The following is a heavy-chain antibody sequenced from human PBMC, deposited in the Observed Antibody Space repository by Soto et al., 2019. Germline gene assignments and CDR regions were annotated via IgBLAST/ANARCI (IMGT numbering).Heavy chain of an antibody. CDR3: AKNGLDNSPSAIDS. CDR2: ITGSGRDT. Sequence: GGSLRLSCAAPGFTFRNNVLSWVRQAPGKALDWVSGITGSGRDTYYADSVKGRFTISRDNSKNMVFLQMNSLRAEDTALYYCAKNGLDNSPSAIDSWGPGTPVTVSS. V-gene: IGHV3-23*01. D-gene: IGHD2-8*01. CDR1: GFTFRNNV. J-gene: IGHJ4*02.